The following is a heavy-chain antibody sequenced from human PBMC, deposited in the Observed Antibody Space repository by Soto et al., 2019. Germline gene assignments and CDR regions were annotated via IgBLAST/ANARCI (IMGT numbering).Heavy chain of an antibody. D-gene: IGHD4-17*01. V-gene: IGHV1-3*01. Sequence: NFQGRVTITRDTSASTAYMEMSSLRSEDTAVYYCARGDVQYYGIFDYWGQGTLVTVSS. CDR3: ARGDVQYYGIFDY. J-gene: IGHJ4*02.